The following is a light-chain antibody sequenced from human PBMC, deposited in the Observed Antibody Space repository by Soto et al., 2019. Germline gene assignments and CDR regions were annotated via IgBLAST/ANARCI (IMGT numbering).Light chain of an antibody. CDR1: QSISTN. CDR3: QQYGSWPPTWS. Sequence: EVVMTQSPATLSVSPGERATLSCRASQSISTNLAWYQQKPGQAPRLLMYGASTRATGVPARFSGSGSGTEFTLTISSLQSEDFAFYSCQQYGSWPPTWSFGQGTKVEVK. CDR2: GAS. J-gene: IGKJ1*01. V-gene: IGKV3-15*01.